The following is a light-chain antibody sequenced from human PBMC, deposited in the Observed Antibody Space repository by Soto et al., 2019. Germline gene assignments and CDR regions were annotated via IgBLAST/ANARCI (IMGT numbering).Light chain of an antibody. J-gene: IGLJ3*02. V-gene: IGLV1-44*01. CDR1: SSNVGSNT. Sequence: QSVLTQPPSASGTPGQRVTISCSGSSSNVGSNTVSWYQQLPGTAPKVLIYSDDQRPSGVPDRFSGSRSGSSVSLAISGLQSGEEADYYCASWEDSLNGWVIGGGTQLTVL. CDR2: SDD. CDR3: ASWEDSLNGWV.